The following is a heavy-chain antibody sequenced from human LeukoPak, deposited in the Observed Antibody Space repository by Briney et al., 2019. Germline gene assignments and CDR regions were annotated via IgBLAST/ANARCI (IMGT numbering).Heavy chain of an antibody. Sequence: GGSLRLSCAASGFTFSSYGMHWVRQAPGKGLEWVAFIRDDGSNKYYADSVKGRFTIPRDNSKNTLYLQMNSLRAEDTAVYYCAKDLSAMVTLNWFDPWGQGTLVTVSS. CDR2: IRDDGSNK. CDR1: GFTFSSYG. D-gene: IGHD5-18*01. CDR3: AKDLSAMVTLNWFDP. V-gene: IGHV3-30*02. J-gene: IGHJ5*02.